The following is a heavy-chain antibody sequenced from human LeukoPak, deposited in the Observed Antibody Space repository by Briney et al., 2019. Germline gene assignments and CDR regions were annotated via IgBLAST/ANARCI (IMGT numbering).Heavy chain of an antibody. CDR1: GFTFSSLA. D-gene: IGHD3-10*02. Sequence: GGSLRLSCAASGFTFSSLAMTWVRQAPGKGLEWVSGISDGGGATSYADSVKGRFTISRDNSQSTLYLQMNSLRAEDTALYYCARDLHYYVAMDVWGQGTTVTVSS. J-gene: IGHJ6*02. V-gene: IGHV3-23*01. CDR2: ISDGGGAT. CDR3: ARDLHYYVAMDV.